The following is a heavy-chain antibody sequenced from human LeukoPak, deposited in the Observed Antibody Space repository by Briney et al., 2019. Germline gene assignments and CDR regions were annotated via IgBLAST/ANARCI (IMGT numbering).Heavy chain of an antibody. CDR1: GFTFSIYG. J-gene: IGHJ4*02. CDR2: IWYDGSNK. D-gene: IGHD3-22*01. CDR3: AREVGISLIVSEPGFDY. V-gene: IGHV3-33*01. Sequence: GRSLRLSCAASGFTFSIYGMHWVPQAPGKGGEGGAVIWYDGSNKYYADSVKGRFTISRDNSKNTLYLQMNSLRAEDTAVYYCAREVGISLIVSEPGFDYWGQGTLVTVSS.